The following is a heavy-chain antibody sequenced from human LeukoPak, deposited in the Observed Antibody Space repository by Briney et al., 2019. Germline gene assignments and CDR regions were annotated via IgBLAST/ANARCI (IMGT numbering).Heavy chain of an antibody. D-gene: IGHD6-13*01. CDR2: ISYDGSNE. Sequence: GGSLRLSCAASGFTFSNYGMHWVRQAPGKGLEWVAVISYDGSNEYYADSVEGRFTISRDSARNSLDLQMNSLRVEDTAVYYCARRAIAEGFDYWGQGTLVTVSS. CDR1: GFTFSNYG. CDR3: ARRAIAEGFDY. J-gene: IGHJ4*02. V-gene: IGHV3-30*03.